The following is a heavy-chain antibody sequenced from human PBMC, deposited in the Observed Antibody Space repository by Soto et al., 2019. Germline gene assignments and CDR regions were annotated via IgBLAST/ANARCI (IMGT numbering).Heavy chain of an antibody. V-gene: IGHV4-30-2*01. J-gene: IGHJ5*02. D-gene: IGHD2-21*02. CDR3: ARGGTYCGGDCYSAIWFDP. CDR1: GGSISSGGYS. Sequence: PSETLSLTCAVSGGSISSGGYSWSWIRQPPGKGLEWIGYIYHSGSTYYNPSLKSRVPISVDRSKNQFSLKLSSVTAADTAVYYCARGGTYCGGDCYSAIWFDPWGQGTLVTVSS. CDR2: IYHSGST.